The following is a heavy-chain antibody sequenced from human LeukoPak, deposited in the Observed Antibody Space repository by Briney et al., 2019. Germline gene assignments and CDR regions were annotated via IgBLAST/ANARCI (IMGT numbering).Heavy chain of an antibody. CDR3: ARVCCGGDPSFDY. J-gene: IGHJ4*02. CDR1: GFTFSSYW. CDR2: IKQDGSEK. V-gene: IGHV3-7*01. D-gene: IGHD2-21*02. Sequence: GGSLRLSCAASGFTFSSYWMSWVRQAPGKGREWVANIKQDGSEKYYVDSVKDRFTISRDNAKNSLYLQMNSLRAEDTAVYYCARVCCGGDPSFDYWGQGTLVTVSS.